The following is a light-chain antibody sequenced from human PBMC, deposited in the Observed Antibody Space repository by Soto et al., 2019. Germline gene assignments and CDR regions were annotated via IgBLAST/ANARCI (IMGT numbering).Light chain of an antibody. V-gene: IGKV3-20*01. CDR1: QSVDSNY. CDR2: AAF. Sequence: EIVLTQSPGTLSLSPGERATLSCRASQSVDSNYLGWYQQKPGQAPRLLIYAAFSRATGIPDRFSGGGSGTDFTLTISRLEPEDFAVYYCQLYYSGMFGQGTKVEIK. CDR3: QLYYSGM. J-gene: IGKJ1*01.